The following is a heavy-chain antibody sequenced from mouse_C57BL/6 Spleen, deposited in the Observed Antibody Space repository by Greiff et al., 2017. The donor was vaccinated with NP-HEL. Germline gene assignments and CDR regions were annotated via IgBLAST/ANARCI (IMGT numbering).Heavy chain of an antibody. D-gene: IGHD2-2*01. V-gene: IGHV5-4*01. CDR2: ISDGGSYT. CDR3: ARDYGYDEGYAMDY. J-gene: IGHJ4*01. Sequence: VQLKQSGGGLVKPGGSLKLSCAASGFTFSSYAMSWVRQTPEKRLEWVATISDGGSYTYYPDNVKGRFTISRDNAKNNLYLQMSHLKSEDTAMYYCARDYGYDEGYAMDYWGQGTSVTVSS. CDR1: GFTFSSYA.